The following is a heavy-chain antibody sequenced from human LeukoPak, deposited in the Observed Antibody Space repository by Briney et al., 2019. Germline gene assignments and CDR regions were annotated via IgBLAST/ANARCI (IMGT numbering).Heavy chain of an antibody. Sequence: GGSLRLSCAASGFTFSSYAMSWVRQAPGKGLEWVSAISGSGGSTYYADSVKVRFTISRDNSKNTLYLQMNSLRAEDTAVYYCAKDRPDYDILTGSSLTDYWGQGTLVTVSS. D-gene: IGHD3-9*01. CDR1: GFTFSSYA. CDR3: AKDRPDYDILTGSSLTDY. V-gene: IGHV3-23*01. CDR2: ISGSGGST. J-gene: IGHJ4*02.